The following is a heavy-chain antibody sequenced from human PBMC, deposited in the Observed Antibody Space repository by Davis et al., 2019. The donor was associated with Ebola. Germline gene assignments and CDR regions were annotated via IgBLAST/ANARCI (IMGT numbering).Heavy chain of an antibody. V-gene: IGHV3-23*01. Sequence: GESLKISCTDSVITFSSYAMTWVRQAPGKGLEWVSAISGSGGSTYYADSVKGRFTISRDNSKKTLYLQMNSLRAEDTAVYYCAKDHYGYCSGGSCYSGGDFDYWGQGTLVTVSS. CDR1: VITFSSYA. CDR3: AKDHYGYCSGGSCYSGGDFDY. CDR2: ISGSGGST. J-gene: IGHJ4*02. D-gene: IGHD2-15*01.